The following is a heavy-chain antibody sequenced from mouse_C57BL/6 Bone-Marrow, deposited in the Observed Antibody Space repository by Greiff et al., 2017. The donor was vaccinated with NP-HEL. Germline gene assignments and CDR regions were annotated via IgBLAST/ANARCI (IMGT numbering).Heavy chain of an antibody. D-gene: IGHD2-3*01. J-gene: IGHJ1*03. CDR1: GYTFTSYW. CDR3: ARSDDGYPTDLWYFDV. CDR2: INPSSGYT. Sequence: QVQLQQSGAELAKPGASVKLSCKASGYTFTSYWMHWVKQRPGQGLEWIGYINPSSGYTKYNQKFKDKATLTADNSSSTAYMQLSSLTYEDSAVYYCARSDDGYPTDLWYFDVWGTGTTVTVSS. V-gene: IGHV1-7*01.